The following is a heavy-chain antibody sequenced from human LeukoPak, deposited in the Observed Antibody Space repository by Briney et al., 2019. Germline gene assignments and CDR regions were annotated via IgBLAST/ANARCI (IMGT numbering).Heavy chain of an antibody. CDR2: IYYSVST. J-gene: IGHJ4*02. CDR3: ARIYGSGSSSY. V-gene: IGHV4-39*01. CDR1: GGSISSSSYY. Sequence: PSESLSLTCTVSGGSISSSSYYWGWIRQPPGKGLKWIGCIYYSVSTYYNPSLKSRVTISVDTSKNQFSLKLSSVTAADTAVYYCARIYGSGSSSYWGQGTLVTVS. D-gene: IGHD3-10*01.